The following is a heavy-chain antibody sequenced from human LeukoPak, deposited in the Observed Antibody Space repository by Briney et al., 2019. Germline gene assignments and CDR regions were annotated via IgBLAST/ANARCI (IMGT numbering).Heavy chain of an antibody. CDR1: GDSISSGYY. CDR2: IYDSGSN. J-gene: IGHJ4*02. D-gene: IGHD6-19*01. CDR3: ARNSSGRFFDY. Sequence: SETLSLTCDVSGDSISSGYYWGWIRPPPGKGLEWIGSIYDSGSNTYNPSLKSRVTISADTSKNQFSLKVRSVTAADTAVYYCARNSSGRFFDYWGQGTLVTVSS. V-gene: IGHV4-38-2*01.